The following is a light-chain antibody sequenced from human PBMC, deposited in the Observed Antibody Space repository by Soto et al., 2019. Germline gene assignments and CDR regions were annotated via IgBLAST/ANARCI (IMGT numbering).Light chain of an antibody. Sequence: EIVLTQSPATLSLSPGERATLSCRASQTVSSSLASYQQKPGQAPRLLIYEVYNRATGIPARFSGSGSGADFTLTISSLESGDFPLYYCQQHINLPLTFGGWTKV. V-gene: IGKV3-11*01. CDR1: QTVSSS. J-gene: IGKJ4*01. CDR2: EVY. CDR3: QQHINLPLT.